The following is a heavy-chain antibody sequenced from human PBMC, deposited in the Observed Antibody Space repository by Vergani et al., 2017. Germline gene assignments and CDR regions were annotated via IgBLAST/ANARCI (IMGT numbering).Heavy chain of an antibody. Sequence: QVQLVQSGAEVKKPGASVKVSCKASGYTFTSYDINWVRQATGQGLEWMGWMNPNSGNTGYAQKFQGRGTMTRNTSISTAYMELCSLRSEDTAVYYCARFRVDTAMVLSDYWGQGTLVTVSS. D-gene: IGHD5-18*01. CDR3: ARFRVDTAMVLSDY. CDR1: GYTFTSYD. J-gene: IGHJ4*02. V-gene: IGHV1-8*01. CDR2: MNPNSGNT.